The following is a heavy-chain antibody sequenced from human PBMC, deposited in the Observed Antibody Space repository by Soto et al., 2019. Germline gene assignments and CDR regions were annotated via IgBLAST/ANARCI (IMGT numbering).Heavy chain of an antibody. D-gene: IGHD2-15*01. CDR2: ISADNGDT. CDR3: ARCYCSAGSCFTCWHCDL. Sequence: QVQVVQSGAEVKKPGASVKVACKASGYTFTTFGMSWVRQAPGQGLEWMGWISADNGDTTSAQKFQDRVTMTTDTSTNTAYMALRSLTADDMAVFYCARCYCSAGSCFTCWHCDLCGRGTLVTVSP. CDR1: GYTFTTFG. V-gene: IGHV1-18*03. J-gene: IGHJ2*01.